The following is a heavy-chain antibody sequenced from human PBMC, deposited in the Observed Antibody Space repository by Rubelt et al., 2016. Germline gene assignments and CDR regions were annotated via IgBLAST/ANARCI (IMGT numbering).Heavy chain of an antibody. CDR2: IYYSGST. Sequence: QVQLQESGPGLVKPSGTLSLTCAVSGGSLRGSSYYWSWIRQPPGKGLEWIGYIYYSGSTNYNPSLKSRVTISVDTSKNQFSLKLGSVTAADTAVYYCARLGYQTYWYFDLWGRGTLVTVSS. J-gene: IGHJ2*01. CDR3: ARLGYQTYWYFDL. CDR1: GGSLRGSSYY. D-gene: IGHD5-12*01. V-gene: IGHV4-61*01.